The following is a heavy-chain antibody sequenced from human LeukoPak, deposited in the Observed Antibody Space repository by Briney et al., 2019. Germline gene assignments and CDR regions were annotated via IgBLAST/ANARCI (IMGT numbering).Heavy chain of an antibody. J-gene: IGHJ3*02. CDR2: IYYSGST. CDR3: ARHYYDSSGYYLEGFDI. V-gene: IGHV4-39*01. CDR1: GGSISSSSNY. D-gene: IGHD3-22*01. Sequence: PSETLSLTCTVSGGSISSSSNYWGWIRQPPGKGLEWIGSIYYSGSTYYNPSLKSRVTISVDTSKNQFSLKLSSVTAADTAVYYCARHYYDSSGYYLEGFDIWGQGTMVTVSS.